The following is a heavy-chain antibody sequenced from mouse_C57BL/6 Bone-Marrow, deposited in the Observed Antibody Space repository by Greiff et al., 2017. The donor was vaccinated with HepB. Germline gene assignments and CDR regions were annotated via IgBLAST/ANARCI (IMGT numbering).Heavy chain of an antibody. D-gene: IGHD1-1*01. Sequence: EVQGVESGGGLVQPGGSLSLSCAASGFTFTDYYMSWVRQPPGKALEWLGFIRNKANGYTTEYSASVKGRFTISRDNSQSILYLQMNALRAEDSATYYCARRSIYYYGTSYAMDYWGQGTSVTVSS. CDR3: ARRSIYYYGTSYAMDY. V-gene: IGHV7-3*01. J-gene: IGHJ4*01. CDR1: GFTFTDYY. CDR2: IRNKANGYTT.